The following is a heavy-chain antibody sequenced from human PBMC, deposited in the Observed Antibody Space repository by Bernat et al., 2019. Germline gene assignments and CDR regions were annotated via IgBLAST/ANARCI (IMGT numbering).Heavy chain of an antibody. CDR2: IIPIFGTA. CDR3: ARGGGRAAAGTYGYYYGMDV. D-gene: IGHD6-13*01. V-gene: IGHV1-69*06. Sequence: QVQLVQSGAEVKKPGASVKVSCKASGYTFTGYYMHWVRQAPGQGLEWMGGIIPIFGTANYAQKFQGRVTITADKSTSTAYMELSSLRSEDTAVYYCARGGGRAAAGTYGYYYGMDVWGQGTTVTVSS. J-gene: IGHJ6*02. CDR1: GYTFTGYY.